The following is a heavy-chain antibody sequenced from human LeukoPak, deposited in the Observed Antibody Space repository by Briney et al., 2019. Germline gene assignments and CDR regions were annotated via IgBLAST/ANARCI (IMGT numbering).Heavy chain of an antibody. V-gene: IGHV3-30*03. D-gene: IGHD6-19*01. CDR1: GFTFSSYG. Sequence: GGSLRLSCAASGFTFSSYGMHWVRQAPGKGLEWVAVISYDGSNKYYADSVKGRFTISRDNSKNTLYLQMNSLRAEDTAVYYCARAGIAVAGAFGIWGQGTMVTVSS. J-gene: IGHJ3*02. CDR3: ARAGIAVAGAFGI. CDR2: ISYDGSNK.